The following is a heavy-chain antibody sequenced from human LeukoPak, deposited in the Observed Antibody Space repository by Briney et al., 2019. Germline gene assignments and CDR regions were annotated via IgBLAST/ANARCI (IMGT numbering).Heavy chain of an antibody. CDR2: INPKSGDT. D-gene: IGHD2-15*01. CDR1: GYTFADYY. Sequence: EASVKVSCKASGYTFADYYMHWVRQAPGQGLEWMGWINPKSGDTKYAQKLQGRVTMTRDTSISTALLELYILSSDDTAVYYCARGFSGGYSDSWGQGTLVLVSS. J-gene: IGHJ4*02. CDR3: ARGFSGGYSDS. V-gene: IGHV1-2*02.